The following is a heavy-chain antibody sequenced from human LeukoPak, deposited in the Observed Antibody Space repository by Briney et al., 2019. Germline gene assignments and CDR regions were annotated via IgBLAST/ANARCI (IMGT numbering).Heavy chain of an antibody. CDR1: GFTFSGYW. J-gene: IGHJ5*02. D-gene: IGHD6-13*01. CDR3: ARVGSSSWYLYLGSCWFDP. V-gene: IGHV3-7*01. CDR2: IKQDGSEK. Sequence: GGSLRLSCAASGFTFSGYWMSWVRQAPGKGLEWVANIKQDGSEKYYVDSVKGRFTISRDNAKNSLYLQMNSLRAEDAAVYYCARVGSSSWYLYLGSCWFDPWGQGTLVTVSS.